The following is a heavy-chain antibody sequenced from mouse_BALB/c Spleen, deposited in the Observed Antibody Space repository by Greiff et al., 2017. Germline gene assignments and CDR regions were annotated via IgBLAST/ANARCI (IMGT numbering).Heavy chain of an antibody. V-gene: IGHV5-17*02. CDR1: GFTFSSFG. Sequence: EVQVVESGGGLVQPGGSRKLSCAASGFTFSSFGMHWVRQAPEKGLEWVAYISSGSSTIYYADTVKGRFTISRDNPKNTLFLQMTSLRSEDTAMYYCARRHYRYDGPYAMDDWGQGTSVTVSS. CDR2: ISSGSSTI. J-gene: IGHJ4*01. CDR3: ARRHYRYDGPYAMDD. D-gene: IGHD2-14*01.